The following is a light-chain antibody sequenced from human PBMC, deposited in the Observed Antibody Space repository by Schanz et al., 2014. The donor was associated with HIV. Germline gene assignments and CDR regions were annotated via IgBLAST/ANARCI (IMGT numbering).Light chain of an antibody. V-gene: IGLV2-8*01. CDR2: EVS. CDR3: CSYAGSNNCYVV. Sequence: QSALTQPPSASGSPGQSVTISCTGTSSDVGGYEYVSWYQQHPGKAPKLMIYEVSKRPSGVPDRFSGSKSGNTASLTISGLQAEDEADYYCCSYAGSNNCYVVLGGGTKLTVL. J-gene: IGLJ2*01. CDR1: SSDVGGYEY.